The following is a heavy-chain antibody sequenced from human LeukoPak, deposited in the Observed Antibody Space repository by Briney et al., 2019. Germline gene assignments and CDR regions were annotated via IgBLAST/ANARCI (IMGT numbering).Heavy chain of an antibody. CDR1: GGSISSSNW. J-gene: IGHJ4*02. V-gene: IGHV4-4*03. CDR3: ASLPQYSSSYKIDY. CDR2: IYHSGST. Sequence: PETLSLTCAVSGGSISSSNWWSLVRQPPGKGLEWIGEIYHSGSTNYNPSLKSRVTISVDKSKNQFSLKLSSVPAADTAVYYCASLPQYSSSYKIDYWGQGTLVTVSS. D-gene: IGHD6-13*01.